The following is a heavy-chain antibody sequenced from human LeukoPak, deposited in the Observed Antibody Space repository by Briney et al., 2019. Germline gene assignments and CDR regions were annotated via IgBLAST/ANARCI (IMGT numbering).Heavy chain of an antibody. Sequence: GGSLRLFCAASGFTFSTASLHWVRQAPGRGLEGVSAFDTGFGTYYPDSLKGRFTISRDNSKNTLFLQMNSLRAEDTAVYYCARSSGWWSLDYWGQGTLVTVSS. D-gene: IGHD6-19*01. CDR2: FDTGFGT. J-gene: IGHJ4*02. CDR3: ARSSGWWSLDY. CDR1: GFTFSTAS. V-gene: IGHV3-23*01.